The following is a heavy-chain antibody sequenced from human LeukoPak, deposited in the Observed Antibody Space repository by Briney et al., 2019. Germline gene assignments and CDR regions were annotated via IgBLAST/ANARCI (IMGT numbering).Heavy chain of an antibody. CDR1: GFTFDDYG. J-gene: IGHJ6*03. D-gene: IGHD4-17*01. Sequence: LRLSCAASGFTFDDYGMSWVRQAPGKGLEWIGEINHSGSTNYNPSLKSRVTISVDTSKNQFSLKLSSVTAADTAVYYCATQGFYGDSRHYMDVWGKGTTVTISS. CDR2: INHSGST. V-gene: IGHV4-34*08. CDR3: ATQGFYGDSRHYMDV.